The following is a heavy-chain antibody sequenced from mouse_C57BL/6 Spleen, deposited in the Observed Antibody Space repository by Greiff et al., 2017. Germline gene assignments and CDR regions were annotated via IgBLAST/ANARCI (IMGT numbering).Heavy chain of an antibody. CDR2: FSSGSSTI. CDR1: GFTFSDYG. Sequence: EVQGVESGGGLVKPGGSLKLSCAASGFTFSDYGMHWVRQAPEKGLEWVAYFSSGSSTIYYADTVKGRFTITRDNAKNTLFLQMTSLRSEDTAMYYCARTWSGAWFAYWGQGTLVTVSA. CDR3: ARTWSGAWFAY. V-gene: IGHV5-17*01. J-gene: IGHJ3*01. D-gene: IGHD1-1*02.